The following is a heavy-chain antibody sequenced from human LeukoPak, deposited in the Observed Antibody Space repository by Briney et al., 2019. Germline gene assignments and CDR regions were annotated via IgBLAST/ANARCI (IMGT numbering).Heavy chain of an antibody. CDR3: ARDGSRGNLVTAPDF. J-gene: IGHJ4*02. D-gene: IGHD2-21*02. Sequence: KSGGSLRLSCAASGFTFSSYSMNWVRQAPGKGLEWVSSISSSSSYIYYADSVKGRFTISRDNAKNSLYLQMNSLRAEDTAVYYCARDGSRGNLVTAPDFWGQGTLVTVSS. V-gene: IGHV3-21*01. CDR1: GFTFSSYS. CDR2: ISSSSSYI.